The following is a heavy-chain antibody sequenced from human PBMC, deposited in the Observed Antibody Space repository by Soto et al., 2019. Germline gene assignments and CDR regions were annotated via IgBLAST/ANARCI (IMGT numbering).Heavy chain of an antibody. CDR3: ARWGTTGGLDV. D-gene: IGHD3-16*01. J-gene: IGHJ1*01. CDR1: GVTFRSYV. CDR2: TSYDGTNK. V-gene: IGHV3-30*19. Sequence: QVQLVESGGGVVQPGTSLRVSCVASGVTFRSYVIHWVRQAPGKGLEWVALTSYDGTNKYYGDSVRGRFTISRDNSRNTVDLQMDSLRVEDTAVYYCARWGTTGGLDVWGQGTLVSVSS.